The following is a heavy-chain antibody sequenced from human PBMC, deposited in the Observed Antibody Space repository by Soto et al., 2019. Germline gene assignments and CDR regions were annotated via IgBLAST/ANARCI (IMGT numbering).Heavy chain of an antibody. D-gene: IGHD3-3*01. CDR2: ISGSGGST. CDR1: GFTFSSYA. J-gene: IGHJ6*03. Sequence: GGSLRLSCAASGFTFSSYAMSWVRQAPGKGLEWVSAISGSGGSTYYADSVKGRFTISRDNSKNTLYLQMNSLRAEGTAVYYCAKVTYYDFWSGYRAHYYMDVWGKGTTVTVSS. V-gene: IGHV3-23*01. CDR3: AKVTYYDFWSGYRAHYYMDV.